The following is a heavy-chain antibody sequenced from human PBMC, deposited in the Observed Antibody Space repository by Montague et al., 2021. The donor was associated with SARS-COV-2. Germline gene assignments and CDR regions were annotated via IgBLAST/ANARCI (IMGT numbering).Heavy chain of an antibody. CDR1: GDSISRNSYY. D-gene: IGHD2/OR15-2a*01. J-gene: IGHJ2*01. V-gene: IGHV4-39*01. CDR2: MPYSGST. Sequence: SETLSLTCTVSGDSISRNSYYWGWIRQPPGKGLEWIGSMPYSGSTYHNPSIKSRVSISVDTSKNQFSLKLSSMTAADTAVYYCAKSAWHNWYFDIWGRGTLVAVSS. CDR3: AKSAWHNWYFDI.